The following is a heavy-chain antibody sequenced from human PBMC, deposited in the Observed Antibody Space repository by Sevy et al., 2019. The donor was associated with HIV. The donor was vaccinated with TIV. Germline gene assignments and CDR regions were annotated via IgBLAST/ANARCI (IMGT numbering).Heavy chain of an antibody. CDR3: ARNPLDCSSTSCYGVYYYYYYMDV. J-gene: IGHJ6*03. CDR1: GFTFSSYW. Sequence: GGYLRLSCAASGFTFSSYWMSWVRQAPGKGLEWVANIKQDGSEKYYVDSVKGRFTISRDNAKNSLYLQMNSLRAEDTAVYYCARNPLDCSSTSCYGVYYYYYYMDVWGKGTTVTVSS. V-gene: IGHV3-7*03. D-gene: IGHD2-2*01. CDR2: IKQDGSEK.